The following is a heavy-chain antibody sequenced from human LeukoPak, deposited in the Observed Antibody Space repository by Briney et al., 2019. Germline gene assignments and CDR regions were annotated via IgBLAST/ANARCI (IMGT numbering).Heavy chain of an antibody. CDR2: IYDSGST. Sequence: PSETLSLTCTVSGGSIRSSYYYWGWIRQPPGKGLEWIGSIYDSGSTYYNPSLKSRVTISVDTSKNQFSLKLSSVTAADTAVYYCARGGLWFGELSDDYWGQGTLVTVSS. CDR1: GGSIRSSYYY. J-gene: IGHJ4*02. V-gene: IGHV4-39*07. CDR3: ARGGLWFGELSDDY. D-gene: IGHD3-10*01.